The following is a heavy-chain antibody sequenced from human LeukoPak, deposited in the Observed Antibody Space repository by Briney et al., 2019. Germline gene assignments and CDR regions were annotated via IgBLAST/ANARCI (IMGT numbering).Heavy chain of an antibody. Sequence: GGSLRLSCAASGFTFSSYGMHWVRQAPGKGLEWVAFIRYDGSNKYYADSVKGRFTISRDNSKNTLYLQMNSLRAEGTAVYYCAKDLGRDSGSWYMDVWGKGTTVTVSS. J-gene: IGHJ6*03. CDR2: IRYDGSNK. V-gene: IGHV3-30*02. CDR3: AKDLGRDSGSWYMDV. D-gene: IGHD6-13*01. CDR1: GFTFSSYG.